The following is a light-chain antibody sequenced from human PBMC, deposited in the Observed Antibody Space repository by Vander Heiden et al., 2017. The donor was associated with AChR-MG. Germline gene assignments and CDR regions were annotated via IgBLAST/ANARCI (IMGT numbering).Light chain of an antibody. CDR2: DAS. V-gene: IGKV1-33*01. J-gene: IGKJ2*01. CDR3: QQYENLGYT. Sequence: DIKMTQSPSSLSASVGDRVTITCQASQDISNYLNWYQQKPGKAPKLLIYDASNLETGVPSRFSGSGSGTDFTFTISSLQPEDIATYYCQQYENLGYTFGQRTKLEIK. CDR1: QDISNY.